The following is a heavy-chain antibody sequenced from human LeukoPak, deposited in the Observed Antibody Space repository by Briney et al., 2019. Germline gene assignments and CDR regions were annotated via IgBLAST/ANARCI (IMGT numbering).Heavy chain of an antibody. V-gene: IGHV3-30*04. Sequence: GGSLRLSCAASGFTFSSYAMHWVRQAPGKGLEWVTIISYNGGEEYYADSVRGRFSISRDNSKNTLYLQMNSLRTEDTAVYYCAREVEAFDIWGQGTMVTVSS. CDR3: AREVEAFDI. CDR1: GFTFSSYA. CDR2: ISYNGGEE. J-gene: IGHJ3*02.